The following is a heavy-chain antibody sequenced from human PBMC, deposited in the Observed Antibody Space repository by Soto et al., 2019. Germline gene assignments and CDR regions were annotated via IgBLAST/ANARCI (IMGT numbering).Heavy chain of an antibody. Sequence: SETLSLTCAVYGGSFSGYYWSWIRQPPGKGLEWIGEINHSGSTNYNPSLKSRVTISVDTSKNQFSLKLSSVTAADTAVYYCARTRPPGLPQTGWGQGTLVTVSS. CDR3: ARTRPPGLPQTG. J-gene: IGHJ4*02. V-gene: IGHV4-34*01. D-gene: IGHD2-15*01. CDR2: INHSGST. CDR1: GGSFSGYY.